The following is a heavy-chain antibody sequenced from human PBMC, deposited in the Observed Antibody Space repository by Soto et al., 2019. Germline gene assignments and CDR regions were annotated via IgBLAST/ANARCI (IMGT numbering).Heavy chain of an antibody. V-gene: IGHV3-30-3*01. J-gene: IGHJ6*02. CDR3: ATPPGSPLSCYSGLQV. CDR1: GFTFSSYA. CDR2: ISYDGSNK. Sequence: QVQLVESGGGVVQPGRSLRLSCAASGFTFSSYAMHWVRQAPGKGLEWVAVISYDGSNKYYADSVKGRFTISRDNSTHSQSLQTTRLSAADTPVYFCATPPGSPLSCYSGLQVRGQRHTVTVPS.